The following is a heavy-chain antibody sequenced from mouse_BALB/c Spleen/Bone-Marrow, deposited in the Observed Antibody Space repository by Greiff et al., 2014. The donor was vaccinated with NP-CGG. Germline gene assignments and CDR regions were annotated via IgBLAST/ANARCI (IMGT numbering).Heavy chain of an antibody. CDR2: INPSNGGT. CDR1: GYTFTSYY. CDR3: TRSRYDYDNAMGC. D-gene: IGHD2-4*01. J-gene: IGHJ4*01. Sequence: SGAELVKPGASVKLSCKASGYTFTSYYMYWVKQRPGQGLEWIGEINPSNGGTNFNEKFKSKATLTVDKSSSTAYMQLSSLTSEDSAVYYCTRSRYDYDNAMGCWGQGTSVTVSS. V-gene: IGHV1S81*02.